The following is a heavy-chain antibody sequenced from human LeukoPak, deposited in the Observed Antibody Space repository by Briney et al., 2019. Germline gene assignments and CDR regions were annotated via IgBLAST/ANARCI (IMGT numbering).Heavy chain of an antibody. Sequence: GGSLRLSCAASGFTFTTYAMSWVRQAPGKGLEWVSSIANDGGSTYYADSVKGRFTISRDNSRNTVYLQMNSLRAEDMAVYYCAKSHSVEQRGYYDYWGQGTLVPVSS. CDR2: IANDGGST. D-gene: IGHD1/OR15-1a*01. V-gene: IGHV3-23*01. J-gene: IGHJ4*02. CDR3: AKSHSVEQRGYYDY. CDR1: GFTFTTYA.